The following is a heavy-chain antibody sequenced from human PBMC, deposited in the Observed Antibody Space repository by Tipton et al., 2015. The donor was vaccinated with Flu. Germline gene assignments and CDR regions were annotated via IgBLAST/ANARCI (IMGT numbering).Heavy chain of an antibody. J-gene: IGHJ4*02. CDR3: ARAPRRHHGSGSLDY. D-gene: IGHD3-10*01. V-gene: IGHV3-7*01. Sequence: LSLTCAASGFTFSSYWMNWVRQAPGKGLQWLANIKQDASEKHYVDAVSGRISITRDNAKNSLYLQMDNLRVEDTAGYYCARAPRRHHGSGSLDYWGQGTRVTVAP. CDR2: IKQDASEK. CDR1: GFTFSSYW.